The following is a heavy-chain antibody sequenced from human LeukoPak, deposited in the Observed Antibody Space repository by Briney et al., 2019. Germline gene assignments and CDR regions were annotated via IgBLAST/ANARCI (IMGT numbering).Heavy chain of an antibody. J-gene: IGHJ4*02. Sequence: PGRSLRLSCVASGFTFTGHSMHWVRQAPGKGLEWVAVVADDEKTIFYADSLKGRFTVSRDNSKNTVYLQMNSLRDEDTAVYYCAREKQSGGTPSDYWGQGSLVTVSS. CDR1: GFTFTGHS. V-gene: IGHV3-30*04. CDR2: VADDEKTI. D-gene: IGHD1-26*01. CDR3: AREKQSGGTPSDY.